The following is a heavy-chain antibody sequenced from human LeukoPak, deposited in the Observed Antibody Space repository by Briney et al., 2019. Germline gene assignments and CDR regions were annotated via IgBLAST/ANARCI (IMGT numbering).Heavy chain of an antibody. V-gene: IGHV1-46*01. J-gene: IGHJ4*02. CDR3: ARGLGVAHYGSGSYYGY. D-gene: IGHD3-10*01. CDR1: GYTFTSYY. Sequence: ASVKVSCKASGYTFTSYYMHWVRQAPGQGLEWMGIINPSGGSTSYVHKFQGRVTMTRNTSISTAYMELSSLRSEDTAVYYCARGLGVAHYGSGSYYGYWGQGTLVTVSS. CDR2: INPSGGST.